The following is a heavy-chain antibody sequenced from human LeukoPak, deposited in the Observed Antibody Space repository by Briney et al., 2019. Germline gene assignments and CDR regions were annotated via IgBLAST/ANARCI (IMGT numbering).Heavy chain of an antibody. D-gene: IGHD1-26*01. Sequence: SETLSLTCAVYGGSFSGYYWSWIRQPPGKGLEWIGENNHSGSTNYNPSLKSRVTISVDTSKNQFSLKLSSVTAADTAVYYCARHLSGSYSRYYYYMDVWGKGTTVTVSS. V-gene: IGHV4-34*01. CDR1: GGSFSGYY. CDR3: ARHLSGSYSRYYYYMDV. CDR2: NNHSGST. J-gene: IGHJ6*03.